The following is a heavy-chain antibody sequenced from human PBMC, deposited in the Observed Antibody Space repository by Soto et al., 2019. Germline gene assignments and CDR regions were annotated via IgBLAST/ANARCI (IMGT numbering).Heavy chain of an antibody. V-gene: IGHV3-30*03. CDR3: ARDQIPGDYGDQFDY. Sequence: QVQLVESGGGVVQPGRSLRLSCAASGFTCSSHGMHWVRHAPGKGLEWVAVISYDGSDESYADSVKGRFTISRDNSKNTLYLQMNSLRPEDTAVYYGARDQIPGDYGDQFDYWGQGPLVTVSS. CDR2: ISYDGSDE. D-gene: IGHD4-17*01. J-gene: IGHJ4*02. CDR1: GFTCSSHG.